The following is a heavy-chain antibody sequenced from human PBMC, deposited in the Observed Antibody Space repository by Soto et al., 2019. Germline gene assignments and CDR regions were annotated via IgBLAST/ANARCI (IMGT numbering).Heavy chain of an antibody. J-gene: IGHJ4*02. CDR2: VDPEDGKT. Sequence: ASVKVCCDFCGAGLPGSSMPCAGQAPEKGLEWMGAVDPEDGKTNYAQKLQGRVTMNTDTSKSTAYRGLRSLRSDDTAVYCRTRERKSPGTPPHYCRQVTLVSVSS. CDR3: TRERKSPGTPPHY. V-gene: IGHV1-24*01. CDR1: GAGLPGSS.